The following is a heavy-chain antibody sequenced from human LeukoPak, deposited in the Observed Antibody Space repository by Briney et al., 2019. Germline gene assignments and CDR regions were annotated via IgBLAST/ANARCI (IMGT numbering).Heavy chain of an antibody. D-gene: IGHD6-13*01. Sequence: ASVKVSCKTSGFTFSAYGIAWVRQAPGHGPEWMGWISNHNGNTHYAQKFQGRITVTTDISTGTASMELRSLKSDDTAVYYCARLEGAAAGTTGYAGYWGQGTLVTVSS. J-gene: IGHJ4*02. V-gene: IGHV1-18*01. CDR1: GFTFSAYG. CDR2: ISNHNGNT. CDR3: ARLEGAAAGTTGYAGY.